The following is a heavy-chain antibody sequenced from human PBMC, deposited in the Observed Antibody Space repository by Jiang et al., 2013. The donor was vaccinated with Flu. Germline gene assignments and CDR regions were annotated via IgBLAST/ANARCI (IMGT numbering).Heavy chain of an antibody. CDR3: ARGYAGHDY. J-gene: IGHJ4*02. D-gene: IGHD5-18*01. CDR1: GFTFSDHY. CDR2: TRNKANSYTT. V-gene: IGHV3-72*01. Sequence: VQLVESGGGLVQPGGSLRLSCAASGFTFSDHYMDWVRQAPGKGLEWVGRTRNKANSYTTEYAASVKGRFTISRDDSKNSLYLQMNSLKTEDTAVYYCARGYAGHDYWGQGTLVTVSS.